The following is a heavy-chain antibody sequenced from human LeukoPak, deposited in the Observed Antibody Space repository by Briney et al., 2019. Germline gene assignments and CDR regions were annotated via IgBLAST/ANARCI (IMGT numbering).Heavy chain of an antibody. V-gene: IGHV4-59*01. CDR1: GGSISSYY. CDR3: ARATLGGSSWSFYYYYGMDV. CDR2: IYYSGST. D-gene: IGHD6-13*01. J-gene: IGHJ6*02. Sequence: SETLSLTCTVSGGSISSYYWSWIRQPPGKGLEWIGYIYYSGSTNYNPSLKSRVTISVDTSKNQFSLKLSSVTAADTAVYYCARATLGGSSWSFYYYYGMDVWGQGTTVTVSS.